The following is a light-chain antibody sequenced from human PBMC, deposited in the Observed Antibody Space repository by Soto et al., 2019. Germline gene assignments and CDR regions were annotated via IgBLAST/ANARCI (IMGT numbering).Light chain of an antibody. V-gene: IGLV4-69*01. CDR2: VNNDGSH. Sequence: QSVLTQSPSASASLGASVKLTCTLSSGHSSYAIAWHQQQPEKGPRYLMKVNNDGSHSKGDGIPDRFSGSSSGAERYLTISSLQSEDEADYYCQTWGTGIQVFGGGTKVTVL. CDR1: SGHSSYA. CDR3: QTWGTGIQV. J-gene: IGLJ3*02.